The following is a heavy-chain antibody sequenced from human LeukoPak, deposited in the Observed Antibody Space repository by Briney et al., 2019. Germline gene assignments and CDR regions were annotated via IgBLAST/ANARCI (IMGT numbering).Heavy chain of an antibody. CDR1: GGSVSSGSYY. J-gene: IGHJ4*02. D-gene: IGHD6-6*01. CDR2: IYYSGST. Sequence: SETLSLTCTVSGGSVSSGSYYWSWIRQPPGKGLEWIGYIYYSGSTNYNPSLKSRVTISVDTSKNQFSLKLSSVTAADTAVYYCARGVGEYSSSDGYWGQGTLVTVSS. CDR3: ARGVGEYSSSDGY. V-gene: IGHV4-61*01.